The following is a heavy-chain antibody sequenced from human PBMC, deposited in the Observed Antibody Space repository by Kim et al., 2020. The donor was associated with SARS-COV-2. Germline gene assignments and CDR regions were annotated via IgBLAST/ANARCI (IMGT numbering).Heavy chain of an antibody. CDR1: GFTFSSYA. Sequence: GGSLRLSCAASGFTFSSYAMHWVRQAPGKGLEWVAVISYDGSNKYYADSVKGRFTISRDNSKNTLYLQMNSLRAEDTAVYYCARDDVLYRGGMDVWGQGTTVTVSS. J-gene: IGHJ6*02. D-gene: IGHD2-8*01. CDR3: ARDDVLYRGGMDV. CDR2: ISYDGSNK. V-gene: IGHV3-30*04.